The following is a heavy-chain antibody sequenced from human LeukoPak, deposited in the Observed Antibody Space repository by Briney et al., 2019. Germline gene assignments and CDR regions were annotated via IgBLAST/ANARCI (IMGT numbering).Heavy chain of an antibody. CDR2: ISWDGGST. CDR3: AKTSAVAGTPYYYYMDV. CDR1: GFTFDDYA. D-gene: IGHD6-19*01. Sequence: GGSLRLSCAASGFTFDDYAMHWVRQAPGKGLEWVSLISWDGGSTYYADSVKDRFTISRDNSKNSLYLQMNSLRAEDTALYYCAKTSAVAGTPYYYYMDVWGKGTTVTVSS. V-gene: IGHV3-43D*03. J-gene: IGHJ6*03.